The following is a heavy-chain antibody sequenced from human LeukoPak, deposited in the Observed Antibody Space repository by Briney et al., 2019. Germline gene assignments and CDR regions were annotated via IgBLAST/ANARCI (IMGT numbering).Heavy chain of an antibody. D-gene: IGHD3-10*01. V-gene: IGHV3-53*01. CDR2: IYSDGST. J-gene: IGHJ4*02. CDR1: GFIVSGDF. Sequence: GGSLRLSCAASGFIVSGDFMSWVRQAPGKGLEWVSVIYSDGSTYYADSVKGRFTISRDNSKNTLYLQMNSLRAEDTAVYYCARALWFGEFLFDYWGQGTLVTVSS. CDR3: ARALWFGEFLFDY.